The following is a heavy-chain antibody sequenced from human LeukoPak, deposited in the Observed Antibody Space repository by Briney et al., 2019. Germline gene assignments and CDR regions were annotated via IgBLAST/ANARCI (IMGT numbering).Heavy chain of an antibody. D-gene: IGHD5-18*01. J-gene: IGHJ4*02. V-gene: IGHV1-8*01. Sequence: ASVKVSCKTSGYTFTNYDINWVWQAPGQGLEWMAWMNPNSGHMDFTQKFQGRLTMTRNTPMSTAYMELSSLRSDDTAVYYCARGYTYGQLDSWGQGTLVTVSS. CDR1: GYTFTNYD. CDR2: MNPNSGHM. CDR3: ARGYTYGQLDS.